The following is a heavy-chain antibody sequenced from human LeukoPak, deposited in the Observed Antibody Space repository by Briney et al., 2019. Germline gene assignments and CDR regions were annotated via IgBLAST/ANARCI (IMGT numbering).Heavy chain of an antibody. Sequence: GGSLRLSCAASGFTFSSYWMSWVRQAPGKGLEWVANIKQDGSEKYFVDSVKGRFTISRDNAKNSLYLQMNSLRAEDTAVYYCARRRYSGSSQHFDYWGQGTLVTVSS. CDR3: ARRRYSGSSQHFDY. D-gene: IGHD1-26*01. CDR1: GFTFSSYW. CDR2: IKQDGSEK. J-gene: IGHJ4*02. V-gene: IGHV3-7*01.